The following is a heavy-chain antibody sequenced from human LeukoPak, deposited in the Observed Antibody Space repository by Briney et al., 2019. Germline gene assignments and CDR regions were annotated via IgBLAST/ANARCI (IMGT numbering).Heavy chain of an antibody. CDR1: GFTYSNYA. CDR2: ISGSGANT. D-gene: IGHD3-10*01. V-gene: IGHV3-23*01. CDR3: AKDRNYHGSGRGEDY. J-gene: IGHJ4*02. Sequence: GGSLRLSCAASGFTYSNYAISWVRQAPGKGLEWVSSISGSGANTYYADSVKARFTVSRDNSKNMLYLQMNSLRIDDTAVYYCAKDRNYHGSGRGEDYWGQGTLVTVSS.